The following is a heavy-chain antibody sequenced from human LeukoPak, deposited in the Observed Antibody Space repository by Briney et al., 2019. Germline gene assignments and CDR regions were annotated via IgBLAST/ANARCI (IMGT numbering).Heavy chain of an antibody. D-gene: IGHD6-19*01. CDR3: AALAVAGTMDWFYP. Sequence: SETLSLTCTVSGGSISSYYWSWIRQPPGKGLEWIGYIYYSGSTNYNPSLKSRVTISVDTSKNQFSLKLSSVTAADTAVYYCAALAVAGTMDWFYPWGQGTLVTVSS. CDR1: GGSISSYY. CDR2: IYYSGST. V-gene: IGHV4-59*01. J-gene: IGHJ5*02.